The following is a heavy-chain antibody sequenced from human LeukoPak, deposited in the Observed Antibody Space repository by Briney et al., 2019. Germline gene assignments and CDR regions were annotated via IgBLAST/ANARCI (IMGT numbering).Heavy chain of an antibody. CDR2: ISSSSSTI. CDR3: ASPPQYSSGWYSATYGMDV. Sequence: GGSLRLSCAASGFTFSSYSMNWVRQAPGKGLEWVSYISSSSSTIYYADSVKGRFTISRDNAKSSLYLQMNSLRAEDTAVYYCASPPQYSSGWYSATYGMDVWGQGTTVTVSS. D-gene: IGHD6-19*01. J-gene: IGHJ6*02. CDR1: GFTFSSYS. V-gene: IGHV3-48*01.